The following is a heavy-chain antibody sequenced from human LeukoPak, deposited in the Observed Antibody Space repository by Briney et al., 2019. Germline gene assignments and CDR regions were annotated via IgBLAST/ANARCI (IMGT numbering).Heavy chain of an antibody. D-gene: IGHD6-19*01. V-gene: IGHV3-7*03. CDR3: ARDSRWLLDY. CDR2: IKEDGGVE. Sequence: PGGSLRLSCTASGFTFSSHWMTWVRQPPGKGLEWVANIKEDGGVEYYVDSVKGRFTISRGNTKNALYLQMNNLRADDTAVYFCARDSRWLLDYWGQGTLITVSS. CDR1: GFTFSSHW. J-gene: IGHJ4*02.